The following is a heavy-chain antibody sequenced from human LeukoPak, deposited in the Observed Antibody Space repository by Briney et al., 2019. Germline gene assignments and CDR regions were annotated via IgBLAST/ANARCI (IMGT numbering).Heavy chain of an antibody. CDR3: ARFKGSGSYYNV. CDR2: IYYSGST. CDR1: GGSISSYY. J-gene: IGHJ4*02. Sequence: PSETLSLTCTVSGGSISSYYWSWIRQPPGKGLEWIGYIYYSGSTNYNPSLKSRVTISVDTSKNQFSLKLSSVTAADTAVYYCARFKGSGSYYNVWGQGTLVTVSS. D-gene: IGHD3-10*01. V-gene: IGHV4-59*01.